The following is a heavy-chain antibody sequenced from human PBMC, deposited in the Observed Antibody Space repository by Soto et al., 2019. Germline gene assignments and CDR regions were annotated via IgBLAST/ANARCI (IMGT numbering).Heavy chain of an antibody. CDR2: IYYSGST. CDR1: GGSISSYY. D-gene: IGHD3-10*01. CDR3: AREVTMVRGVIIWYFDL. J-gene: IGHJ2*01. V-gene: IGHV4-59*06. Sequence: PSETLSLTCTVSGGSISSYYWGWIRQPPGKGLEWIGYIYYSGSTYYNPSLKSRVTISVDTSKNQFSLKLSSVTAADTAVYYCAREVTMVRGVIIWYFDLWGRGTLVTVSS.